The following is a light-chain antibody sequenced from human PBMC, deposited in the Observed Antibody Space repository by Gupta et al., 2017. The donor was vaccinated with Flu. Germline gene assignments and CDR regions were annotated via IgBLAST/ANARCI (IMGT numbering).Light chain of an antibody. J-gene: IGKJ5*01. CDR3: QQDDLYGN. V-gene: IGKV1-5*03. CDR2: TAS. CDR1: QNINKH. Sequence: SPSTLAASVGDRVTITCRASQNINKHLAWYHQKPGKAPKLLINTASTLERGVPSRFSGSGSGTEFTLTISSLQPDDFATYYCQQDDLYGNFGQGTRLEIK.